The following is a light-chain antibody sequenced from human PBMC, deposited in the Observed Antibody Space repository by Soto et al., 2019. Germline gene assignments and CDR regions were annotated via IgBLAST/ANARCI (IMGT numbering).Light chain of an antibody. Sequence: QSVLTQPPSVSGAPGQRVTISCTGGSSNIGAGYDVHWYQQLPRTAPKLLISDNNNRPSGVPDRFSGSKSGTSASLAITGLQAEDEADYYCQSYDSSLSASVFGGGTKHTVL. CDR1: SSNIGAGYD. CDR2: DNN. V-gene: IGLV1-40*01. J-gene: IGLJ3*02. CDR3: QSYDSSLSASV.